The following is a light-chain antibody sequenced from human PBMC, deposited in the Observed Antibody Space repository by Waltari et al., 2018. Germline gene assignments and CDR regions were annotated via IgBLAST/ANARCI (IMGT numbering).Light chain of an antibody. Sequence: QSVLPQPPSASGTPGQRVTISCSGRQSNVGGNCVNWYTQVPGPAPKPVIYRNDQRPSGVPDRFTASKSGTSASLAISGLQSEDEGDYYCATWDDSPTGRWVFGGGTRVTVL. J-gene: IGLJ3*02. CDR1: QSNVGGNC. V-gene: IGLV1-44*01. CDR2: RND. CDR3: ATWDDSPTGRWV.